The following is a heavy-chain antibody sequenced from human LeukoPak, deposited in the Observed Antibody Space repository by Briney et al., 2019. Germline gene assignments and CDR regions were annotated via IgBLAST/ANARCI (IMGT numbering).Heavy chain of an antibody. V-gene: IGHV3-66*01. J-gene: IGHJ4*02. D-gene: IGHD2-15*01. CDR2: IYSGGTT. Sequence: GGSLRLPCAASGFTVSSNYMSWVRQAPGKGLEWVSVIYSGGTTYYADSVKGRFTISRDNSKNTLYLQMNSLRAEDTAVYYCARVVVVAAIWFDYWGQGTLVTVSS. CDR3: ARVVVVAAIWFDY. CDR1: GFTVSSNY.